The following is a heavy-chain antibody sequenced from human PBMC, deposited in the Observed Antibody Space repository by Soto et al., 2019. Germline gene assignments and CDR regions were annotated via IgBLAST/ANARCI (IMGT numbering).Heavy chain of an antibody. J-gene: IGHJ4*02. CDR1: GFTFSSYA. CDR3: ARGGRWLQGNDY. V-gene: IGHV3-30*04. D-gene: IGHD3-16*01. Sequence: GSLRLSCAASGFTFSSYAMHWVRQAPGKGLEWVAVIWHDGSNKYYADSVKGRFTISRDNSKNTLFLQMNSLRPDDTAVYYCARGGRWLQGNDYWGQGSLVTVSS. CDR2: IWHDGSNK.